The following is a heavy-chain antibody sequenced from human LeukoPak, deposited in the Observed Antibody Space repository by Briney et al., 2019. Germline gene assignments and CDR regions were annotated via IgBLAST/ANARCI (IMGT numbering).Heavy chain of an antibody. CDR2: INGLGTAT. V-gene: IGHV3-74*01. CDR3: ARGSPPRRNYDSRGYYSYYFDY. D-gene: IGHD3-22*01. CDR1: GW. Sequence: GGSLRLSCAGSGWMHWVRQAPGKGLVWVSGINGLGTATYYADSVKGRFTISRDNAKNTVSLQMNSLSAEDTAVYYCARGSPPRRNYDSRGYYSYYFDYWGQGTLVTVSS. J-gene: IGHJ4*02.